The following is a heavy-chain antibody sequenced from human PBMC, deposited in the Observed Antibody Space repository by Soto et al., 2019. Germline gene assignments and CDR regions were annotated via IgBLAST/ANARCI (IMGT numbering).Heavy chain of an antibody. D-gene: IGHD2-2*01. Sequence: LTCTVSGGSISSYYWSWIRQPPGKGLEWNGYIYYSGSTYYNPSLNNRVTVSVDTSKNQFSLKVTSVTAADTAVYYCARLYVYCIRNSCHGHYAMDVWGQGTTVTVSS. CDR2: IYYSGST. CDR3: ARLYVYCIRNSCHGHYAMDV. CDR1: GGSISSYY. V-gene: IGHV4-59*08. J-gene: IGHJ6*02.